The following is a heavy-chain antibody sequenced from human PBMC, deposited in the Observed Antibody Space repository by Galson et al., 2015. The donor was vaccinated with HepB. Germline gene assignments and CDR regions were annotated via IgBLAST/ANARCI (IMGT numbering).Heavy chain of an antibody. CDR1: GGTFSSYT. CDR3: AIHYTGSVSDYYFDY. J-gene: IGHJ4*02. V-gene: IGHV1-69*02. Sequence: SVKVSCKASGGTFSSYTISWVRQAPGQGLEWMGRIIPILGIANYAQKFQGRVTITADKSTSTAYMELSSLRSEDTAVYYCAIHYTGSVSDYYFDYWGQGTLVTVSS. D-gene: IGHD2-8*02. CDR2: IIPILGIA.